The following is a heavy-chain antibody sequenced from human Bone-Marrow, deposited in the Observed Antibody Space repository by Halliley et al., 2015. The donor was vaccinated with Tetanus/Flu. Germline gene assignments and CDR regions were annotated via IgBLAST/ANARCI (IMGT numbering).Heavy chain of an antibody. CDR3: ARVSSSGWYLDN. V-gene: IGHV4-34*01. J-gene: IGHJ4*02. CDR1: GESFTGHY. CDR2: INHRGGT. Sequence: LRLSCGVDGESFTGHYWSWIRQSAGKGLEWLGEINHRGGTNYNPSLESRFTLTVDTSKNQFSLKLRSVTAADTAMYFCARVSSSGWYLDNWGQGTLVTVSS. D-gene: IGHD6-19*01.